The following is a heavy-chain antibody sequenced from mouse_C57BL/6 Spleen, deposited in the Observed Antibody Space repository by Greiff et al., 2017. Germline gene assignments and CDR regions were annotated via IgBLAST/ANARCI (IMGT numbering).Heavy chain of an antibody. CDR3: EREDGYYGGFAY. J-gene: IGHJ3*01. Sequence: EVQVVESEGGLVQPGSSMKLSCTASGFTFSDYYMAWVRQVPEKGLECVAHINYDGSSTYYLPSLKSRFIISRDNAKNILYLQMGSLKSEETATYYCEREDGYYGGFAYWGQGPLVTVCA. CDR2: INYDGSST. V-gene: IGHV5-16*01. CDR1: GFTFSDYY. D-gene: IGHD2-3*01.